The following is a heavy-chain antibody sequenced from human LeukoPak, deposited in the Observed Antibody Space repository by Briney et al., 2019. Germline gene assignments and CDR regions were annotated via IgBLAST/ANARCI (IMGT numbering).Heavy chain of an antibody. CDR3: AKDSPIAVADV. J-gene: IGHJ4*02. CDR1: GFTFSSNA. V-gene: IGHV3-30-3*01. Sequence: PGGSLRLSCAASGFTFSSNAMHWVRQAPGKGLEWVAVITYDGSNKYYADSVKGRFTISRDNAKNSLYLQMNSLRAEDTAVYYCAKDSPIAVADVWGQGTLVTVSS. CDR2: ITYDGSNK. D-gene: IGHD6-19*01.